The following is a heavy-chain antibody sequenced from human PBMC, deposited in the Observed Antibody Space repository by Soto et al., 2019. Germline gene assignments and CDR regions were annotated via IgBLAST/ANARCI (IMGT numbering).Heavy chain of an antibody. CDR2: ISPNSGDT. D-gene: IGHD3-22*01. V-gene: IGHV1-2*04. J-gene: IGHJ6*02. Sequence: QVQLVQSGAEVKNPGASVKVSCKASGYTFTGYYIHWVRQAPGQGLEWMGWISPNSGDTNYAQKFQGWVTMTRDKSISTAYMELGRLGSDDTAVYYCARTRTYYYDRRGFSRNAAHYYGMDVWGQGTTVTVSS. CDR1: GYTFTGYY. CDR3: ARTRTYYYDRRGFSRNAAHYYGMDV.